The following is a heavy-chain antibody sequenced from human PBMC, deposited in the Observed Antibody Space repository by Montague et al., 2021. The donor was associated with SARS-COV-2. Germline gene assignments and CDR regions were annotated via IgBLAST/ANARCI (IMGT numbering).Heavy chain of an antibody. CDR3: ARVPSSSWYFDS. D-gene: IGHD6-13*01. CDR1: GGSISSGSYY. J-gene: IGHJ4*02. Sequence: TLSLTCTVSGGSISSGSYYWSWIRQHPGKGLEWIGYIYYSGSSYYNPSLKSRVTISVDTSKNQFSLRLSSVTAADTAVYYCARVPSSSWYFDSWGQGTLVTVSS. CDR2: IYYSGSS. V-gene: IGHV4-31*03.